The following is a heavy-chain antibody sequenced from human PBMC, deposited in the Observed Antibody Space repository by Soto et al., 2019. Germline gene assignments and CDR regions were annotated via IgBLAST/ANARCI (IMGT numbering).Heavy chain of an antibody. Sequence: PSETLSLTCAVYGGSFSGYYWSWIRQPPGKGLKRIGEINHSGSTNYNPSLKSRVTIKVDTSKNQFSLKLSSVTAADTAVYYCARGLIIWGSPDDDYWGQGTLVTVSS. CDR2: INHSGST. V-gene: IGHV4-34*01. CDR3: ARGLIIWGSPDDDY. CDR1: GGSFSGYY. J-gene: IGHJ4*02. D-gene: IGHD3-16*01.